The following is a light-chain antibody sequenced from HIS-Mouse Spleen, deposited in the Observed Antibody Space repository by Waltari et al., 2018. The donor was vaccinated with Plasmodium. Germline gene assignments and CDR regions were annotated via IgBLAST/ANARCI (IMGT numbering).Light chain of an antibody. CDR3: QAWDSSTDYV. CDR2: QDS. Sequence: SYELTQPPSVSVSPGQTASITCPGATLGDKYACWYQQKPGQSPVLVIYQDSKRPSGIPERFSGSNSGNTATLTISGTQAMDEADYYCQAWDSSTDYVFGTGTKVTVL. CDR1: TLGDKY. J-gene: IGLJ1*01. V-gene: IGLV3-1*01.